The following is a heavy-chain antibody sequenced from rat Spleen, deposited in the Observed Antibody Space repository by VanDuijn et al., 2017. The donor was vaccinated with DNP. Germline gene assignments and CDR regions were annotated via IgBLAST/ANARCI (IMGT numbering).Heavy chain of an antibody. D-gene: IGHD1-12*01. CDR2: ISYSGST. CDR1: GYSITSNY. J-gene: IGHJ2*01. V-gene: IGHV3-1*01. Sequence: EVQLQESGPGLVKPSQSLSLTCSVTGYSITSNYWGWIRKFPGNKMEWIGHISYSGSTGYNPSLKSRISITPDTSKNQFFLQLSSVTTEDTATYYCARSVRATSYYAMDAWGQGVLVTVSS. CDR3: ARSVRATSYYAMDA.